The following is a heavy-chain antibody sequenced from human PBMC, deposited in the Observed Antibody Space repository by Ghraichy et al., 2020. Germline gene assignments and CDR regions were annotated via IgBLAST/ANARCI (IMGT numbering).Heavy chain of an antibody. CDR2: INPNSGGT. CDR3: AREERGVVVVAATRGNYYYYGMDV. V-gene: IGHV1-2*04. CDR1: GYTFTGYY. J-gene: IGHJ6*02. Sequence: ASVKVSCKASGYTFTGYYMHWVRQAPGQGLEWMGWINPNSGGTNYAQKFQGWVTMTRDTSISTAYMELSRLRSDDTAVYYCAREERGVVVVAATRGNYYYYGMDVWGQGTTVTVSS. D-gene: IGHD2-15*01.